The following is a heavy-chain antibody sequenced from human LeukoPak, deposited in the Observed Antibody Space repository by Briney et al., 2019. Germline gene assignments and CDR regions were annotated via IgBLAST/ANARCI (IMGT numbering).Heavy chain of an antibody. D-gene: IGHD5-24*01. CDR3: TRGQMNY. Sequence: GGSLRLSCTASEFTVSRNYMPWVRQAPGKGLEWVSLIFSNGDTHYADSVKGRFTISRDTSKNTVSLQMNSLRVEDTAMYYCTRGQMNYWGQGTLVTVSS. J-gene: IGHJ4*02. CDR1: EFTVSRNY. CDR2: IFSNGDT. V-gene: IGHV3-53*01.